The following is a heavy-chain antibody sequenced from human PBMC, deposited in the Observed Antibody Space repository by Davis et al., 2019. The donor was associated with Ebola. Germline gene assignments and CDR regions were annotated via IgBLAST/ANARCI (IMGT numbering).Heavy chain of an antibody. CDR2: IYHSGST. CDR3: ARNNDYDSSGYYYPGY. D-gene: IGHD3-22*01. Sequence: PSETLSLTCAVSGGSISSGGYSWSWIRQPPGKGLEWIGYIYHSGSTYYNPSLKSRVTISVDTSKNQFSLKLSSVTAADTAVYYCARNNDYDSSGYYYPGYWGQGTLVTVSS. CDR1: GGSISSGGYS. V-gene: IGHV4-30-2*05. J-gene: IGHJ4*02.